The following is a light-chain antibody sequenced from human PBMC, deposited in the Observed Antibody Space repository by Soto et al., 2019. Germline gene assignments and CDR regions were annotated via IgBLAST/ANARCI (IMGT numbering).Light chain of an antibody. CDR3: QTWGTGAVV. V-gene: IGLV4-69*01. CDR1: SGHSSYA. CDR2: LNSDGSH. J-gene: IGLJ3*02. Sequence: QLVLTQSPSASASLGASVKLTCTLSSGHSSYAIAWHQQQPEKGPRYLMKLNSDGSHNKGDGIPDRFSGSSSGGERYLTISSLQSEDEADYYCQTWGTGAVVFGGGTKLTVL.